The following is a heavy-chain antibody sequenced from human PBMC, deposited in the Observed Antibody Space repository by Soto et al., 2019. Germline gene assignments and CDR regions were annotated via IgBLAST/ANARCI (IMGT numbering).Heavy chain of an antibody. Sequence: GGSLRLSCAASGFTFSSYAMSWVRQAPGKGLEWVSAISGSGGSTYYADSVKGRFTISRDNSKNTLYLQMNSLRAEDTAVYYCAKYGYSYCFYYYGMDVWGQGTTVTVSS. J-gene: IGHJ6*02. V-gene: IGHV3-23*01. CDR1: GFTFSSYA. D-gene: IGHD5-18*01. CDR2: ISGSGGST. CDR3: AKYGYSYCFYYYGMDV.